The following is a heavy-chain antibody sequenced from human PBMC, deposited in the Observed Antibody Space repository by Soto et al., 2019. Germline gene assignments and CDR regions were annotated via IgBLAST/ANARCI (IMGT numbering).Heavy chain of an antibody. CDR1: GYTFTSYG. D-gene: IGHD3-22*01. Sequence: ASVKVSYKASGYTFTSYGISWVRQAPGQGHEWMGWISTYNGNTNYAQKLQGRGTMTTDTSTSTTSPELRSLRSYDTAMPYCATDPSIVLVTRLELWGRGTLVTVSS. CDR2: ISTYNGNT. V-gene: IGHV1-18*01. J-gene: IGHJ2*01. CDR3: ATDPSIVLVTRLEL.